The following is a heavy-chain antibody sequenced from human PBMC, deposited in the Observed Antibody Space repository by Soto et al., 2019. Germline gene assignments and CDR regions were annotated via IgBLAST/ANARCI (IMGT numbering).Heavy chain of an antibody. CDR1: GGSISSDY. CDR3: ARDVASGRYGNFDY. D-gene: IGHD2-15*01. V-gene: IGHV4-59*01. Sequence: QVQLQESGPGLVKPSETLSLTCTVSGGSISSDYWHWIRQSPGKGLEWIGYVSYSGSTNYNPSLKSRVTVSVDTSKNQFSLRLISVTAADTAVYYCARDVASGRYGNFDYWGQGSLVTVSS. CDR2: VSYSGST. J-gene: IGHJ4*02.